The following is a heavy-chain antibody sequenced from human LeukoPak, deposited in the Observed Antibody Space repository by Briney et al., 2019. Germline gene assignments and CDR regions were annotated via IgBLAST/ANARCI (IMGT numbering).Heavy chain of an antibody. CDR3: ARFVTYVSPAFDI. CDR2: INHSGST. D-gene: IGHD2-21*01. J-gene: IGHJ3*02. CDR1: GGSFSGYY. V-gene: IGHV4-34*01. Sequence: SETLSLTCAVYGGSFSGYYWSWIRQPPGKGLEWIGEINHSGSTNYNPSLKSRVTISVDTSKNQFSLKLSSVTAADTAVYYCARFVTYVSPAFDIWGQGTMVTVSS.